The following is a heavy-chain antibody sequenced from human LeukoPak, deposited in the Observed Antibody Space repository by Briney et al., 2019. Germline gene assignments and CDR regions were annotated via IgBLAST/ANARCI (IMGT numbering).Heavy chain of an antibody. V-gene: IGHV1-69*05. CDR1: GGTFSSYA. J-gene: IGHJ3*02. Sequence: SVKVSCKASGGTFSSYAISWVRQAPGQGLEWMGGIIPIFGTANYAQKFQGRVTITTGESTSTAYMELSSLRSEDTAVYYCATRMVRGVIIRFADAFDIWGQGTMVTVSS. CDR2: IIPIFGTA. CDR3: ATRMVRGVIIRFADAFDI. D-gene: IGHD3-10*01.